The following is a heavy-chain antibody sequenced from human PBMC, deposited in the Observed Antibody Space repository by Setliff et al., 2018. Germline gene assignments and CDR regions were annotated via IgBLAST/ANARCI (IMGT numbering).Heavy chain of an antibody. CDR2: LFDGGSA. V-gene: IGHV4-38-2*02. CDR1: GYSISNGFY. D-gene: IGHD3-22*01. J-gene: IGHJ3*01. CDR3: ARDPHYDPTYSLPGHAFDF. Sequence: SETLSLTCAVSGYSISNGFYWGWIRQSPVRGLEWIGSLFDGGSAYYGPSLKSRASISLDASKNQFALKLTSATAADTAVYYCARDPHYDPTYSLPGHAFDFWGQGIMVTVSS.